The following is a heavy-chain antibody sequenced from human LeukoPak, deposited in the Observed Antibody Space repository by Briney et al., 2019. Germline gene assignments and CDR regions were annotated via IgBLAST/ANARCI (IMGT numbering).Heavy chain of an antibody. J-gene: IGHJ3*02. CDR3: ARVFRQWLVRNAFDI. D-gene: IGHD6-19*01. CDR1: GYTFTGYY. CDR2: INPNSGGT. Sequence: ASVKVSCKASGYTFTGYYMHWVRQAPGQGLEWMGWINPNSGGTNYAQKFQGRVTMTRDTSISTAYMELSRLRSDETAVYYCARVFRQWLVRNAFDIWGQGTMVTVSS. V-gene: IGHV1-2*02.